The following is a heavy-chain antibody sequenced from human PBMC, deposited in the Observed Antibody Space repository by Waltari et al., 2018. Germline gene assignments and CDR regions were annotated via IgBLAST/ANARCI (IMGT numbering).Heavy chain of an antibody. J-gene: IGHJ4*02. CDR3: ARSEGIAVAGNFDY. V-gene: IGHV1-69*02. CDR2: IIPILGIA. D-gene: IGHD6-19*01. Sequence: QVQLVQSGAEVKKPGSSVKVSCKASGGTFSSYTISWVRQAPGQGLEWMGRIIPILGIANYAQKFQGRVTITADKSTSTAYMELSSLRSEDTAVHYCARSEGIAVAGNFDYWGQGTLVTVSS. CDR1: GGTFSSYT.